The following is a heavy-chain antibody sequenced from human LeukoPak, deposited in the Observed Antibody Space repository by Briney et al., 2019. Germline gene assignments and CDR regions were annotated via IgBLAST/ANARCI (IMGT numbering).Heavy chain of an antibody. J-gene: IGHJ4*02. D-gene: IGHD5-12*01. CDR1: GGSFSGYY. V-gene: IGHV4-34*01. CDR2: INHSGST. Sequence: ASETLSLTCAVYGGSFSGYYWSWIRQPPGKGLEWIGEINHSGSTNYNPSLKSRVTISVDTSKNQFSLKLSSVTAADTAVYYCARGGIVATISDYFDYWGQGTLVTVSS. CDR3: ARGGIVATISDYFDY.